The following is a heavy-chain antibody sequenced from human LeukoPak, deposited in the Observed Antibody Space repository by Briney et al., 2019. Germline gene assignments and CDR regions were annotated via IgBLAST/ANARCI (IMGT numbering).Heavy chain of an antibody. CDR3: AVIYYYDSSGYLSPEAFDI. Sequence: ASVKVSCKASGYTFTSYGISWVRQAPGQGLEWMGWISAYNGNTNYAQKLQGRVTMTTDTSTSTAYVELRSLRSDDTAVYYCAVIYYYDSSGYLSPEAFDIWGQGTMVTVSS. V-gene: IGHV1-18*01. J-gene: IGHJ3*02. CDR1: GYTFTSYG. CDR2: ISAYNGNT. D-gene: IGHD3-22*01.